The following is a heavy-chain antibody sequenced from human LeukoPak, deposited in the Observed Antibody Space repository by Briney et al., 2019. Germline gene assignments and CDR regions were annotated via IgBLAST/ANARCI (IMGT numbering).Heavy chain of an antibody. V-gene: IGHV3-30*18. CDR2: ISYDGSNK. CDR1: GFTFSSYG. Sequence: GGSLRLSCAASGFTFSSYGMHWARQAPGKGLEWVAVISYDGSNKYYADSVKGRFTISRDNSKNTLYLQMNSLRAEDTAVYYCAKDSLVVTAIPLYYYYGMDVWGQGTTVTVSS. J-gene: IGHJ6*02. D-gene: IGHD2-21*02. CDR3: AKDSLVVTAIPLYYYYGMDV.